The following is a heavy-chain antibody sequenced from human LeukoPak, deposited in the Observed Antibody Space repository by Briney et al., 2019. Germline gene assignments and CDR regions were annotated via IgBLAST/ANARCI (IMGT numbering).Heavy chain of an antibody. J-gene: IGHJ4*02. D-gene: IGHD1-26*01. V-gene: IGHV4-59*11. CDR2: IYYSGST. CDR3: ARESGSYGKFDY. Sequence: SETLSLTCTVSGGSISSHYWSWIRQPPGKGLEWIGYIYYSGSTNYNPSLKSRVTISVDTSKNQFSLKLSSVTAADTAVYYCARESGSYGKFDYWGQGTLVTVSS. CDR1: GGSISSHY.